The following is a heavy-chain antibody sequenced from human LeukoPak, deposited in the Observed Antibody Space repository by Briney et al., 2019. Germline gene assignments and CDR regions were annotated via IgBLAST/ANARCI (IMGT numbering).Heavy chain of an antibody. V-gene: IGHV3-30-3*01. Sequence: GGSLRLSCAASGFTFSSYAVHWVRQAPGKGLEWVAVISYDGSNKYYADSVKGRFTISRDNSKNTLYLQMNSLRAEDTAVYYCARENQGYYGAFDIWGQGTMVTVSS. D-gene: IGHD4-17*01. CDR3: ARENQGYYGAFDI. CDR1: GFTFSSYA. J-gene: IGHJ3*02. CDR2: ISYDGSNK.